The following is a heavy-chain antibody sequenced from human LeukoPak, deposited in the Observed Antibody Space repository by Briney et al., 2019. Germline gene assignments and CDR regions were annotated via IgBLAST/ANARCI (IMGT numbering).Heavy chain of an antibody. V-gene: IGHV4-31*03. J-gene: IGHJ5*02. CDR2: IYYSGST. Sequence: TSETLSLTCTVSGGSISSGGYYWSWIRQHPGKGLEWIGYIYYSGSTYYNPSLKSRVTISVDTSKNQFSLKLSSVTAADTAVYYCARYFRPDYSNYGDWFDPWGQGTLVTVSS. D-gene: IGHD4-11*01. CDR1: GGSISSGGYY. CDR3: ARYFRPDYSNYGDWFDP.